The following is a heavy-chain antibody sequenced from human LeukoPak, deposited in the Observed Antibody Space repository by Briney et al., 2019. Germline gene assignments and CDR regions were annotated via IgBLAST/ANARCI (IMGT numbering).Heavy chain of an antibody. CDR3: ARAYWGYMDV. CDR2: IYYTGST. V-gene: IGHV4-59*01. CDR1: GGSISNYY. Sequence: SETLSLTCTVSGGSISNYYWSWIRQPPGKGLEWIGYIYYTGSTNYNPSLKSRVTISVDTSKNQFSLKLSSVTAADTAVYYCARAYWGYMDVWGKGTTVTISS. J-gene: IGHJ6*03. D-gene: IGHD2-21*01.